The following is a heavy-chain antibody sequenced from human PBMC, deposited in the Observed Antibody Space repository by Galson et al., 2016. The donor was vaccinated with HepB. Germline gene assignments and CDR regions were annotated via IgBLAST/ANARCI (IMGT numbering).Heavy chain of an antibody. CDR1: GFTFSKAW. D-gene: IGHD1-26*01. CDR2: ISSDGNYK. Sequence: SLRLSCAASGFTFSKAWMSWVRQAPGKGLEWVTVISSDGNYKYYADSVKGRFTISRDNSKNTLYLQMSSLRPEDTAVYYCAKSPGGPSGSYGPPHYWGQGTLVTVSS. V-gene: IGHV3-30*18. CDR3: AKSPGGPSGSYGPPHY. J-gene: IGHJ4*02.